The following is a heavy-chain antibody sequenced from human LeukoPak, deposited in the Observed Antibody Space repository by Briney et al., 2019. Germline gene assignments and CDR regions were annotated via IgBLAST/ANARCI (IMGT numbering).Heavy chain of an antibody. J-gene: IGHJ4*02. D-gene: IGHD3-22*01. CDR3: AKDLDSSGSHYVVDN. CDR2: ICASGGDT. CDR1: GFTFSSYA. V-gene: IGHV3-23*01. Sequence: GGSLRLSCADSGFTFSSYAMSWVRQAPGKGLEWVSLICASGGDTHYADSVKGRFTISRDNSKNTLSLQMNSLRAEDTAVYYCAKDLDSSGSHYVVDNWGQGTLVTVSS.